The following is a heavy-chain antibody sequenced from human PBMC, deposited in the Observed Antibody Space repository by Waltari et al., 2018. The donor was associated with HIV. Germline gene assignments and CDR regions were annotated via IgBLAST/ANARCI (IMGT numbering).Heavy chain of an antibody. Sequence: LLESGGGLVQTGGSLRLSCAASGFTFSNYGMNWVRQAPGKGLEWVSAISGSGGNTYYADSLKGRFTISRDNSKNTLYLQMNSLRAEDTAVYFCVKEHQYSHTWYSYYGMDVWGQGTTVTVSS. CDR3: VKEHQYSHTWYSYYGMDV. D-gene: IGHD6-13*01. CDR2: ISGSGGNT. J-gene: IGHJ6*02. V-gene: IGHV3-23*01. CDR1: GFTFSNYG.